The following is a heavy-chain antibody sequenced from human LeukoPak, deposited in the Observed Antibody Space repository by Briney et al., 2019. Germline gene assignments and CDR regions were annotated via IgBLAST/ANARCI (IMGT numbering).Heavy chain of an antibody. D-gene: IGHD3-22*01. V-gene: IGHV1-69*05. Sequence: WASVKVSCKASGDTFSSYAISWVRQAPGQGLEWMGGITPIFGSANFAQKFLGRVTITTDESTSTAYMELSSLRSEDTAVYYCARVPLQVALSSGYLKWFDPWGQGTLVTVSS. CDR2: ITPIFGSA. J-gene: IGHJ5*02. CDR3: ARVPLQVALSSGYLKWFDP. CDR1: GDTFSSYA.